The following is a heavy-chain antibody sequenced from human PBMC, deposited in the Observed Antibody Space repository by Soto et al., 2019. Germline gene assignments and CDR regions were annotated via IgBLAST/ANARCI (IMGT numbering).Heavy chain of an antibody. CDR1: GGTFTKYA. D-gene: IGHD3-16*02. CDR2: IIPIFDTP. CDR3: ARSIGSGGVVGGFAY. J-gene: IGHJ4*02. Sequence: QVQLVQSGAEVKKPGSAVKVSCKASGGTFTKYAMNWVRQAPGQGPEWMGGIIPIFDTPRYAQRFQGRVTITVAESTNTAYMDLSSLTFEDTAMYYCARSIGSGGVVGGFAYWGQGILVTVSS. V-gene: IGHV1-69*01.